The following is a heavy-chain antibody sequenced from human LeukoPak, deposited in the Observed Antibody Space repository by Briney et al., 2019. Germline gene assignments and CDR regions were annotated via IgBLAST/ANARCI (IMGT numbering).Heavy chain of an antibody. V-gene: IGHV4-59*08. CDR3: ARQRRPPSVGSWYGLNAFDI. D-gene: IGHD6-13*01. CDR2: IYYSGGT. J-gene: IGHJ3*02. CDR1: GGSISSYY. Sequence: SETLSLTCTVSGGSISSYYWSWIRQPPGKGLEWIGYIYYSGGTNYNPSLKSRVTISVDTSKNQFSLKLSSVTAADTAVYYCARQRRPPSVGSWYGLNAFDIWGQGTMVTVSS.